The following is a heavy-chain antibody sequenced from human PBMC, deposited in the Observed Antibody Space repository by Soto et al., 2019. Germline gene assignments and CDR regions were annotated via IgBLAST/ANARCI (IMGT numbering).Heavy chain of an antibody. D-gene: IGHD3-10*01. CDR2: IYYRGNS. Sequence: QVQLQESGPGLVKPSQTLSLTCTVSGGSINSGDYYWSWIRQPPGKGLEWIGYIYYRGNSYYNPSLKSRVTISVDTSKNQFSLKLSSVTAADTAVYYCARENGMVRYGMDVWGQGTTVTVSS. J-gene: IGHJ6*02. V-gene: IGHV4-30-4*01. CDR3: ARENGMVRYGMDV. CDR1: GGSINSGDYY.